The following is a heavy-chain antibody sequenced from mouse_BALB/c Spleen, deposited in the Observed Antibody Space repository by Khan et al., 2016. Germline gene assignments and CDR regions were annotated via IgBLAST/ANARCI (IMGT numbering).Heavy chain of an antibody. Sequence: QVQLQQPGAELVRPGASVKLSCKASGYTFTSFWINWVKQRPGQGLEWIGHIYPSDSYTDYNQKFKDRATLTVDKSYNTAYMQLNSPTSEDSAVYYCTRGTGYFDYWGQGTTLTVSS. J-gene: IGHJ2*01. CDR3: TRGTGYFDY. CDR1: GYTFTSFW. CDR2: IYPSDSYT. D-gene: IGHD3-3*01. V-gene: IGHV1-69*02.